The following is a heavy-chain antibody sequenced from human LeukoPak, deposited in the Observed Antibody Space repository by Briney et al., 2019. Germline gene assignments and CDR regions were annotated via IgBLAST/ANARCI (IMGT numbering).Heavy chain of an antibody. V-gene: IGHV4-34*01. J-gene: IGHJ5*02. CDR3: ARVTDYYDSSGYYLNWFDP. Sequence: SETLSLTCAVYGGSFGGYYWSWIRQPPGKGLEWIGEINHSGSTNYNPSLKSRVTISVDTSKNQFSLKLSSVTAADTAVYYCARVTDYYDSSGYYLNWFDPWGQGTLVTVSS. CDR2: INHSGST. D-gene: IGHD3-22*01. CDR1: GGSFGGYY.